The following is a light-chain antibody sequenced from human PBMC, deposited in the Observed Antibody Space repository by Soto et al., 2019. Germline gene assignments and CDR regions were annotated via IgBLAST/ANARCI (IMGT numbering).Light chain of an antibody. V-gene: IGKV1-39*01. CDR2: DAS. CDR1: QSISTW. J-gene: IGKJ1*01. Sequence: DIPISQSPSTLSASVGDRVTITCRASQSISTWLAWYQQKPGKAPKLLIYDASSLESGVPSRFSGSGSGTDFTLTISSLQPEDFATYYCQQSYSTPRTFGQGTKVDIK. CDR3: QQSYSTPRT.